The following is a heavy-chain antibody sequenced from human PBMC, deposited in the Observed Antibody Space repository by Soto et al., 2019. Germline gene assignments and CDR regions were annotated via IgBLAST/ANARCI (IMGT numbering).Heavy chain of an antibody. J-gene: IGHJ6*03. CDR3: ARGGYYYYYIDV. Sequence: SETLSLTCTVSGGSISSYYWSWIRQPPGKGLEWIGYIYYSGSTNYNPSLKSRVTISVDTSKNQISLKLSSVTAADTDVYYCARGGYYYYYIDVWGKGTTVTVSS. CDR1: GGSISSYY. CDR2: IYYSGST. V-gene: IGHV4-59*01.